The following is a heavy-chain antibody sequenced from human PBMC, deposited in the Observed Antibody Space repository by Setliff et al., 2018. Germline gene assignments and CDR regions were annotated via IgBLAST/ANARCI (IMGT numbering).Heavy chain of an antibody. D-gene: IGHD5-18*01. CDR1: GGSFSGYY. CDR3: ARGGYSYGHHYYYYMDV. Sequence: SLTCAVYGGSFSGYYWSWIRQPPGKGLEWIGEINHSGSTNYNPSLKSRVTISVDTSKNQFSLKLSSVTAADTAVYYCARGGYSYGHHYYYYMDVWAKGPRSPSP. V-gene: IGHV4-34*01. CDR2: INHSGST. J-gene: IGHJ6*03.